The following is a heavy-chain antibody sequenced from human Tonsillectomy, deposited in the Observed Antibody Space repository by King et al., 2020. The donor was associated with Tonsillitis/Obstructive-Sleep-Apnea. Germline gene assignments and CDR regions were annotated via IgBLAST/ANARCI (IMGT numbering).Heavy chain of an antibody. V-gene: IGHV4-61*01. J-gene: IGHJ6*03. CDR2: IYDSGST. Sequence: VQLQESGPGLVKPSETLSLTCTVSGGSVSCGSYYWSWIRQPPGKGLEWIGYIYDSGSTKYNPSLKSRVTISVDTSKNQFSLRLSSVTAADTAVYYCAREAGYSTSWYSYYYMDVWGNGTTVTVSS. CDR1: GGSVSCGSYY. CDR3: AREAGYSTSWYSYYYMDV. D-gene: IGHD6-13*01.